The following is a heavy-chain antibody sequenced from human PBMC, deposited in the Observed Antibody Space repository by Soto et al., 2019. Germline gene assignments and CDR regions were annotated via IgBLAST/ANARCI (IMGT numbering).Heavy chain of an antibody. CDR2: IIPIFGTA. J-gene: IGHJ6*02. D-gene: IGHD4-17*01. V-gene: IGHV1-69*13. CDR3: ARDRYGDYYLFNYYGMDV. Sequence: GASVKVSCKASGGTFSSYAISWVRQAPGQGLEWMGGIIPIFGTANYAQKFQGRVTITADESTSTAYMELSSLRSEDTAVYYCARDRYGDYYLFNYYGMDVWGQGTTVTVSS. CDR1: GGTFSSYA.